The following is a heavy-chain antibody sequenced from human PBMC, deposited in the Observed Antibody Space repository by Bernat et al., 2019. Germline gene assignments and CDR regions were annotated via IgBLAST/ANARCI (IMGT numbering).Heavy chain of an antibody. Sequence: EVPLVESGGGLVQPGGSLRLSCAASGFTFSSYWMHWVRQAPGEGLVWVSRFYRDGSSTRYADSVKRRFTSSSGDAKTTLYLQVNSLRAKDTAVYYSGRGCSGAAGFDSWGGGTLVTVSS. CDR3: GRGCSGAAGFDS. V-gene: IGHV3-74*01. CDR2: FYRDGSST. J-gene: IGHJ4*01. CDR1: GFTFSSYW. D-gene: IGHD6-19*01.